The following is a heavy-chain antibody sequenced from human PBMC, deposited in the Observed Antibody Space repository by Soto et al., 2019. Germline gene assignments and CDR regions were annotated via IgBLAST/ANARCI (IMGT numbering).Heavy chain of an antibody. CDR3: SRGSRGFDKMSYFGY. V-gene: IGHV4-30-4*08. CDR2: IDNRGTT. CDR1: GASVSSVGFH. D-gene: IGHD3-9*01. Sequence: SETLSLTCTASGASVSSVGFHWTWLRRAPGKGLEWIGYIDNRGTTYYSPSLESRMHMSLDPTMNHFSLGMTSVTTADTAGYFCSRGSRGFDKMSYFGYRGQGKLVTVCS. J-gene: IGHJ4*02.